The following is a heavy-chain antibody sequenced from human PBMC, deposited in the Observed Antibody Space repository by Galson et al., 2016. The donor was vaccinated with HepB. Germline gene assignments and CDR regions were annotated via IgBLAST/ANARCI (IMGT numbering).Heavy chain of an antibody. CDR3: ARKNGEAAQTHYSHYYGMDV. V-gene: IGHV1-18*01. J-gene: IGHJ6*02. CDR2: ISPYNGNT. CDR1: GYTFTTYV. Sequence: SVKVSCKASGYTFTTYVITWVRQAPGQGLEWMGWISPYNGNTKYAQKFQGRVTMTTDTSTTPAYMELRSLRSDDTAVYYCARKNGEAAQTHYSHYYGMDVWGRGTPVSVSS. D-gene: IGHD6-6*01.